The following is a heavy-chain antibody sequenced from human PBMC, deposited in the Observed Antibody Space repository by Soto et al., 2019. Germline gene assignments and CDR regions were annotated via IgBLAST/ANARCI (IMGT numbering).Heavy chain of an antibody. V-gene: IGHV3-74*01. CDR3: ARVPYRWFGAHYYGMDV. CDR2: INSDGSST. Sequence: EVQLVESGGGLVQPGGSLRLSCAASGFTFSSYWMHWVRQAPGKGLVWVSRINSDGSSTSYADSVKGRFTISRDNAKNTLYLQMNSLRAEDTAVYYCARVPYRWFGAHYYGMDVWGQGTTVPVSS. D-gene: IGHD3-10*01. CDR1: GFTFSSYW. J-gene: IGHJ6*02.